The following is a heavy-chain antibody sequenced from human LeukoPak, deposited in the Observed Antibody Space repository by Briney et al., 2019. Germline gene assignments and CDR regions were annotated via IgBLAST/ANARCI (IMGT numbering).Heavy chain of an antibody. V-gene: IGHV3-30*18. J-gene: IGHJ4*02. CDR2: ISYDGSNK. Sequence: GGSLRLSCAASGFTFSSYGMHWVRQAPGKGLEWVAVISYDGSNKYYADSVKGRFTISRDNSKNTLYLQMNSLRAEDTAVYYCAKDQRDDSKWEPHSANDYWGQGTLVTVSS. D-gene: IGHD1-26*01. CDR3: AKDQRDDSKWEPHSANDY. CDR1: GFTFSSYG.